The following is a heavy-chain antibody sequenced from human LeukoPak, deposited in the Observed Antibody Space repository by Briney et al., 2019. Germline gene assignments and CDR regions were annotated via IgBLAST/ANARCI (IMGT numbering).Heavy chain of an antibody. CDR3: AVRGYSGLGGDY. Sequence: GASVKVSCKASGYTFTSYDINWVRQATGQGLEWMGWMNPNSGNTGYAQKFQGRVTMTRNTSISTAYMGLSSLRSEDTAVYYCAVRGYSGLGGDYWGQGTLVTVSS. V-gene: IGHV1-8*01. CDR2: MNPNSGNT. D-gene: IGHD5-12*01. J-gene: IGHJ4*02. CDR1: GYTFTSYD.